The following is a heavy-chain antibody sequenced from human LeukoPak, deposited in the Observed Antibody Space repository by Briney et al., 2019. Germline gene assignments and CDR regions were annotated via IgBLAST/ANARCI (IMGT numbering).Heavy chain of an antibody. CDR3: ARGGDIVVVPANGGLDV. CDR2: ISAYNGNT. Sequence: ASVKVSCKASGYTFTSYGISWVRQAPGQGLEWMGWISAYNGNTNYAQKLQGRVTMTTDTSTSTAYMELRSLRSDDTAVYYRARGGDIVVVPANGGLDVWGKGTTVTVSS. CDR1: GYTFTSYG. J-gene: IGHJ6*04. D-gene: IGHD2-2*01. V-gene: IGHV1-18*01.